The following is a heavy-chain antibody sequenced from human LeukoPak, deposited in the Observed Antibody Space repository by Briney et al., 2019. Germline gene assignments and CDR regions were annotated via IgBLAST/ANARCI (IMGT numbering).Heavy chain of an antibody. D-gene: IGHD1-26*01. CDR2: IYYSGST. CDR1: GGSFSGYY. V-gene: IGHV4-30-4*08. CDR3: ARETGIEPDY. Sequence: PSETLSLTCAVYGGSFSGYYWSWIRQPPGKGLEWIGYIYYSGSTYYNPSLKSRVTISVDTSKNQFSLKLSSVTAADTAVYYCARETGIEPDYWGQGTLVTVSS. J-gene: IGHJ4*02.